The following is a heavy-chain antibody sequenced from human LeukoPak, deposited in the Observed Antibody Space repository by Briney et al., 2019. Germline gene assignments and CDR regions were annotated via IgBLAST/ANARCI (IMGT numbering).Heavy chain of an antibody. CDR1: GYTFTSYG. D-gene: IGHD6-19*01. V-gene: IGHV1-46*01. Sequence: ASVKVSCKASGYTFTSYGIIWVRQAPGQGLECMGIINPSGGSTSYAQKFQGRVTMTRDTSTSTVYMELSSLRSEDTAVYYCARGVGYSSGWYRGNLGYWGQGTLVTVSS. CDR3: ARGVGYSSGWYRGNLGY. CDR2: INPSGGST. J-gene: IGHJ4*02.